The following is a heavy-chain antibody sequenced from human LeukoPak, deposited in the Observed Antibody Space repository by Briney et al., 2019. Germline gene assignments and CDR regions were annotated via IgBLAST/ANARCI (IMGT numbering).Heavy chain of an antibody. V-gene: IGHV1-69*05. CDR2: IIPIFGTA. J-gene: IGHJ4*02. CDR1: GGTFSSYA. D-gene: IGHD2-2*01. CDR3: SFDCSSTSCYQDY. Sequence: SVKVSCKASGGTFSSYAISWVRQAPGQGLEWMGGIIPIFGTANYAQKFQGRVTITTDESTSTAYMELSSLRSEDTAVYYCSFDCSSTSCYQDYWGQGILVTVSS.